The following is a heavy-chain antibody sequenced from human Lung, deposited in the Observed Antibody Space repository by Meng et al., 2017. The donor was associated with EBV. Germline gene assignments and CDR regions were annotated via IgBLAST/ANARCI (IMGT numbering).Heavy chain of an antibody. CDR2: IYYSGST. J-gene: IGHJ2*01. CDR3: ARRDTDYRWYFDL. CDR1: GGSISSGGYY. V-gene: IGHV4-31*01. D-gene: IGHD4-11*01. Sequence: QGQLQESGPGLVKPSQTLSLTCTVSGGSISSGGYYWSWIRQHPGKGLEWIGYIYYSGSTYYNPSLKSLVTISVDTSKNQFSLKLSSVTAADTAVYYCARRDTDYRWYFDLWGRGALVTVSS.